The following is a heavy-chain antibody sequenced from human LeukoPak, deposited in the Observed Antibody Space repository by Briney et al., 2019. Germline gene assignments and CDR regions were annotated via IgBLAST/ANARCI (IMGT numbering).Heavy chain of an antibody. J-gene: IGHJ6*02. CDR3: ATSWGPDTSAFRWGRDGMDV. D-gene: IGHD3-16*01. CDR2: ISKSGDHT. CDR1: GLTFNNYA. Sequence: GGSLRLSCAVSGLTFNNYAMSWVRQAPGKGLEWVSAISKSGDHTYYAASAKGRFTIYRDNSKNTQYLQMNSLRAEDTAVYYCATSWGPDTSAFRWGRDGMDVWGQGTTVIV. V-gene: IGHV3-23*01.